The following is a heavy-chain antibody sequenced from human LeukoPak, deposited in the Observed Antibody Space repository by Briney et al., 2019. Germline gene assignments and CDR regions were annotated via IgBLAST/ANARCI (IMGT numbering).Heavy chain of an antibody. CDR1: GGSISSSNW. J-gene: IGHJ4*02. V-gene: IGHV4-4*02. Sequence: SGTLSLTCAVSGGSISSSNWWSWVRQPPGKGLEWIGEIYHSGSTNYNPSLKSRVTISVDKPKNQFSLKLSSVTAADTAVYYCARWGTAARIDYWGQGTLVTVSS. CDR3: ARWGTAARIDY. D-gene: IGHD6-6*01. CDR2: IYHSGST.